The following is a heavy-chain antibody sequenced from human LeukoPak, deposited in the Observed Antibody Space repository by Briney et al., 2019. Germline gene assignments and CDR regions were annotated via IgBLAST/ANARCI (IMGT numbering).Heavy chain of an antibody. Sequence: GGSLRLSCAASGFTFSSYWMHWVRQAPGKGLVWVSRINSDGSSTSYADSVKGRFTISRDNAKNTLYLQMNSLRAEDTAVYYCARGSWHNRVGYYYYMDVWGKGTTVTVSS. CDR2: INSDGSST. J-gene: IGHJ6*03. D-gene: IGHD6-13*01. CDR1: GFTFSSYW. CDR3: ARGSWHNRVGYYYYMDV. V-gene: IGHV3-74*01.